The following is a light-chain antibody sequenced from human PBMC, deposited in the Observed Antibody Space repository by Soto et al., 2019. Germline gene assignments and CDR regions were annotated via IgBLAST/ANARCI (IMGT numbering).Light chain of an antibody. CDR3: QEGYSTSRT. V-gene: IGKV1-39*01. Sequence: IQMTQSPSSLSASVGDRVTITCRASQSISNYLNWYQHKPGKAPQLLIYAASSLQSGVPSRFSGSGSGTDFTLTISSLQPEDFATYSCQEGYSTSRTFGQGTTVEIK. CDR1: QSISNY. J-gene: IGKJ1*01. CDR2: AAS.